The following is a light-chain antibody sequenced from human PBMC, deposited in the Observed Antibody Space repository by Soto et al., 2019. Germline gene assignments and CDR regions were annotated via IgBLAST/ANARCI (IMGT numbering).Light chain of an antibody. V-gene: IGKV1-9*01. CDR3: QQLRMYPST. J-gene: IGKJ4*01. Sequence: IQLTQSPSSLSASVGDRVTITCRASQDIAIYLAWYQQKPGEAPKLLIYAASTLYGGVPSRFSGSGSGTDFALTITSLQAEDFATYYCQQLRMYPSTFGGGNKGEIK. CDR1: QDIAIY. CDR2: AAS.